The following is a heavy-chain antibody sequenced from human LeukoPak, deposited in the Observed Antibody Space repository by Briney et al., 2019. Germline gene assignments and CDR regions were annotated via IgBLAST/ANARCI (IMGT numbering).Heavy chain of an antibody. CDR2: ISSSSSTI. CDR3: ARDERFLEWLLASDY. D-gene: IGHD3-3*01. Sequence: PGGSLRLSCAASGFTFSSYSMNWVRQAPGKGLEWVSYISSSSSTIYYADSVKGRFTISRDNAKNSPYLQMNSLRAEDMAVYYCARDERFLEWLLASDYWGQGTLVTVSS. CDR1: GFTFSSYS. V-gene: IGHV3-48*01. J-gene: IGHJ4*02.